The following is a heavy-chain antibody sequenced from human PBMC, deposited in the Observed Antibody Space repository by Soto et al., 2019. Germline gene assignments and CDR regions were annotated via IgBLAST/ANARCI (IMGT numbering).Heavy chain of an antibody. D-gene: IGHD5-18*01. CDR2: IYYSGST. V-gene: IGHV4-59*01. J-gene: IGHJ4*02. Sequence: PWATLSLTCTVSDGSISSYYWSWIRQTPGKGLEWIGYIYYSGSTNYNPSLKSRVTISVDTSKNQFSLKLSSVTAADTAVYYCARDLSGYSYGYLDYWGQGTLVTVSS. CDR1: DGSISSYY. CDR3: ARDLSGYSYGYLDY.